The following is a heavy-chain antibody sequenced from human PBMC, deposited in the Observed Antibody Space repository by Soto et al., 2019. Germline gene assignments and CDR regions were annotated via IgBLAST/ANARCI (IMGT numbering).Heavy chain of an antibody. CDR3: ARDRRAYYGSGGQPFDP. D-gene: IGHD3-10*01. V-gene: IGHV3-33*01. Sequence: QVQLVESGGGVVQPGRSLRLSCAASGFTFSSYGMHWVRQAPGKGLEWVAVIWYDGSNKYYADSVKGRFTISRDNSKNTLYLQMNSLRAEDTAVYYCARDRRAYYGSGGQPFDPWGQGTLVTVSS. CDR1: GFTFSSYG. CDR2: IWYDGSNK. J-gene: IGHJ5*02.